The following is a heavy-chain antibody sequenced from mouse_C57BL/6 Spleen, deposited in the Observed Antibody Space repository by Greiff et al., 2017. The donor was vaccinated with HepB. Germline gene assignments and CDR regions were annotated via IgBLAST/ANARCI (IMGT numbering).Heavy chain of an antibody. Sequence: QVQLQQPGAELVKPGASVKLSCKASGYTFTSYWMHWVKQRPGQGLEWIGMIHPNSGNTNYNEKFKSKATLTVDKSSSTSYMQLSSLTSEDSAVYYCAREASYYSNHAWFAYWGQGTLVTVSA. CDR2: IHPNSGNT. CDR1: GYTFTSYW. J-gene: IGHJ3*01. D-gene: IGHD2-5*01. CDR3: AREASYYSNHAWFAY. V-gene: IGHV1-64*01.